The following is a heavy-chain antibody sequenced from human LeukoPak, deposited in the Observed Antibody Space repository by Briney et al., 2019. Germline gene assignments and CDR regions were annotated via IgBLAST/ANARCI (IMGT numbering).Heavy chain of an antibody. J-gene: IGHJ4*02. D-gene: IGHD4-17*01. CDR2: INPSSGGT. V-gene: IGHV1-2*02. Sequence: SVNVSCKASGYSFSDKYMHWVRPAPGQGLAWMGWINPSSGGTDSAQKFQGRVTMTRDTSISTAYLELSRLGSDDTAVYYCARGVYGDSSFDYWGQGTLLTVSS. CDR3: ARGVYGDSSFDY. CDR1: GYSFSDKY.